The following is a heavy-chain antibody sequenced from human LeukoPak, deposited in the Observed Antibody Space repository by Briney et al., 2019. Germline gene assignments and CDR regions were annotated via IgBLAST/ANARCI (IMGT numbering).Heavy chain of an antibody. CDR3: AKILRVVVPAAIPHSNWFDP. Sequence: GGSLRLSCAASGFTFSSYAMSWVRQAPGKGLEWVSAISGSGGSTYYADSVKSRFTISRDNSKNTLYLQMNSLRAEDTAVYYCAKILRVVVPAAIPHSNWFDPWGQGTLVTVSS. J-gene: IGHJ5*02. V-gene: IGHV3-23*01. CDR2: ISGSGGST. D-gene: IGHD2-2*02. CDR1: GFTFSSYA.